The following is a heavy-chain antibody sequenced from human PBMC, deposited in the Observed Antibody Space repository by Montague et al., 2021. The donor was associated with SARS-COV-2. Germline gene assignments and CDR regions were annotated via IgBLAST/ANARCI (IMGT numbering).Heavy chain of an antibody. V-gene: IGHV3-21*01. CDR1: GFTFSSYS. CDR3: ARDQAKYDFWSPWASWFDP. CDR2: ISSSSSYI. D-gene: IGHD3-3*01. J-gene: IGHJ5*02. Sequence: SLRLSCAASGFTFSSYSMNWVRQAPGKGLERVSSISSSSSYIYHADSVKGRFTISRDNAKNSLYLQMNSLRAEDTAVYYCARDQAKYDFWSPWASWFDPWGQGTLVTVSS.